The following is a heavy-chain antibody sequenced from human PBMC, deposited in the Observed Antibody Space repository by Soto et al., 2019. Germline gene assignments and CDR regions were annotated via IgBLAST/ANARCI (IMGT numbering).Heavy chain of an antibody. D-gene: IGHD4-17*01. CDR1: GFTFSSYG. Sequence: QVQLVESGGGVVQPGRSLRLSCAASGFTFSSYGMHWVRQAPGKGLEWVAVISYDGSNKYYADSVKGRFTISRDNSKNTLYLQMNSLRAEDTAVYYCAKGSTDFDYWGQGTLVTVSS. V-gene: IGHV3-30*18. CDR3: AKGSTDFDY. J-gene: IGHJ4*02. CDR2: ISYDGSNK.